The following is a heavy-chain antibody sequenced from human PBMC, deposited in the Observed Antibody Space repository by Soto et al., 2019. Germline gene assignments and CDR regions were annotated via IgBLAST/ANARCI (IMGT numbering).Heavy chain of an antibody. CDR3: ARVGSIAASYYFDY. J-gene: IGHJ4*02. V-gene: IGHV4-59*08. CDR2: IYYSGST. D-gene: IGHD6-6*01. Sequence: SETLSLTCTVSGGSISSYCWSGIRQPPGKGLEWIWYIYYSGSTNYNPSLKSRVTISVDTSKNQFSLKLSSVTAADTAVYYCARVGSIAASYYFDYWGQGTLVTVSS. CDR1: GGSISSYC.